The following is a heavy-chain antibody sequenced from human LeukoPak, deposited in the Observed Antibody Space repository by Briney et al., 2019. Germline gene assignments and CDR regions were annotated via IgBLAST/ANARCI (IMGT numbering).Heavy chain of an antibody. V-gene: IGHV4-30-4*08. Sequence: PSQTLSLTCTVSGGSINSGGYYWSWIRQHPGKGLEWIGYIYYSGSTYYNPSLKSRVTIVVDTSKNQSSLQLSSVTAADTAVYYCARDLGAAPPVWGQGTLVTVSS. J-gene: IGHJ4*02. CDR2: IYYSGST. D-gene: IGHD1-26*01. CDR3: ARDLGAAPPV. CDR1: GGSINSGGYY.